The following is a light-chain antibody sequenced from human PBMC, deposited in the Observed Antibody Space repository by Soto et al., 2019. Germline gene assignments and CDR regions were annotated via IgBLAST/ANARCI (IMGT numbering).Light chain of an antibody. CDR1: QGISEY. CDR3: HSYNSIPRT. CDR2: GAS. J-gene: IGKJ1*01. V-gene: IGKV1-27*01. Sequence: DIQMAQSPSSLSASIGDRVTITCRASQGISEYLAWYQQRPGNAPNLLIYGASILQSGVPSRFSGSGSVTHFTLTISSLQPEDVATYYCHSYNSIPRTFGQGTTVAIK.